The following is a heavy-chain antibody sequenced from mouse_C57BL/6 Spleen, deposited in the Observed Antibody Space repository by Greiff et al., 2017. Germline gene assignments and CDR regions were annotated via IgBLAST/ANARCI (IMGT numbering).Heavy chain of an antibody. V-gene: IGHV1-76*01. CDR1: GYTFTDYY. Sequence: VQLKQSGAELVRPGASVKLSCKASGYTFTDYYINWVKQRPGQGLEWIARIYPGSGNTYYNEKFKGKATLTAEKSSSTAYMQLSSLTSEDSAVYFCAREVLRYPYYFDYWGQGTTLTVSS. CDR2: IYPGSGNT. J-gene: IGHJ2*01. D-gene: IGHD1-1*01. CDR3: AREVLRYPYYFDY.